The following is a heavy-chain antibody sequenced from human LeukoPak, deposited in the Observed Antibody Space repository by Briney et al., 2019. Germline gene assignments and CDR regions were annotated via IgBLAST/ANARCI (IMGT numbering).Heavy chain of an antibody. J-gene: IGHJ4*02. Sequence: SVKVSCKASGGTFSSYAISWVRQAPGQGLEWMGGIIPIFGTANYAQKLQGRVTMTTDTSTSTAYMELRSLRSDDTAVYYCARDPVLRYFDWLLDSYYFDYWGQGTLVTVSS. CDR3: ARDPVLRYFDWLLDSYYFDY. V-gene: IGHV1-69*05. CDR1: GGTFSSYA. D-gene: IGHD3-9*01. CDR2: IIPIFGTA.